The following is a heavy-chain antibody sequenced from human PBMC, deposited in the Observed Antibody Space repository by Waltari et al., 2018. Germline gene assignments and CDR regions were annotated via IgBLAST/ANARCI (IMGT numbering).Heavy chain of an antibody. CDR1: GFTFSSYA. CDR3: AREQLVVFDY. Sequence: QVQLVESGGGVVQPGRSLRLSCAASGFTFSSYAMHWVRQAPGKGLEWVAVISYDGSNKYYADSGKGRFTISRDNSKNTLYLQMNSLRAEDTAVYYCAREQLVVFDYWGQGTLVTVSS. D-gene: IGHD6-13*01. J-gene: IGHJ4*02. V-gene: IGHV3-30*01. CDR2: ISYDGSNK.